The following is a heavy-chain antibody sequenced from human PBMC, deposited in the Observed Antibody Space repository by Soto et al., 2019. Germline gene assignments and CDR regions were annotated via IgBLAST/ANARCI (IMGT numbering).Heavy chain of an antibody. CDR1: GFTFSIYD. CDR3: ARSASSPLAELDCFDP. Sequence: PGGSLTLSCAASGFTFSIYDMHWVRKAPGKGLEWVAVISYDGSNKYYADSVKGRFTMSRDNSKNTLYLQMNSLRAEDTAVYYCARSASSPLAELDCFDPWGQGT. V-gene: IGHV3-30-3*01. D-gene: IGHD3-16*01. J-gene: IGHJ5*02. CDR2: ISYDGSNK.